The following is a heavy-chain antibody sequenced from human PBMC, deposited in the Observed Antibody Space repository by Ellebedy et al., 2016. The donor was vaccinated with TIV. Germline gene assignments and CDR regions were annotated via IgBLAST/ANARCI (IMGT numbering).Heavy chain of an antibody. CDR3: ARVLRAGRDDDFFDA. CDR2: MYYSGTT. CDR1: GGSISSSSFF. D-gene: IGHD1-1*01. J-gene: IGHJ4*02. Sequence: MPSETLSLTCTVSGGSISSSSFFWGWIRQPPGKGLAWVANMYYSGTTFYNPSLKSQLTISMDTSKNQFSLNLSSVTAADTAVYYCARVLRAGRDDDFFDAWGQGTLVTVSS. V-gene: IGHV4-39*07.